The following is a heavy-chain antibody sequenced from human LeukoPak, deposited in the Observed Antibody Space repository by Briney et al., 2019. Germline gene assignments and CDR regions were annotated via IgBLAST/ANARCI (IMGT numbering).Heavy chain of an antibody. Sequence: SDTLSLTCAVSGYSISSSNWWGWIRQPPGKGLEWIGYIYYSGSTNYNPSLKSRVTMSVDTSKNQFSLKLSSVTAADTAVYYCARRSIAAAGQNYYYYYMDVWGKGTTVTVSS. V-gene: IGHV4-28*01. J-gene: IGHJ6*03. CDR2: IYYSGST. CDR3: ARRSIAAAGQNYYYYYMDV. CDR1: GYSISSSNW. D-gene: IGHD6-25*01.